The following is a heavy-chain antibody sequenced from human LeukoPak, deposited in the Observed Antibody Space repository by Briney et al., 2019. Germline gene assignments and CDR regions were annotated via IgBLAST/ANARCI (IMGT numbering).Heavy chain of an antibody. CDR2: IKSKTDGGTT. CDR1: GLTFSNAW. Sequence: AGGSLRLSCAASGLTFSNAWMSWVRQAPGKGLEWVGRIKSKTDGGTTDYAAPVKGRFTISRDDSKNTLFLQVNSLKTEDTAVYYCTTDALLWFGESGDPWGQGTLVTVSS. V-gene: IGHV3-15*01. J-gene: IGHJ5*02. D-gene: IGHD3-10*01. CDR3: TTDALLWFGESGDP.